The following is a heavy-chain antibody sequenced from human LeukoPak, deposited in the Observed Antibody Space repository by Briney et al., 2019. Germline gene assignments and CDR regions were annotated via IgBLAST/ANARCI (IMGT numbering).Heavy chain of an antibody. CDR2: ISSSSSYI. D-gene: IGHD6-19*01. CDR1: GFTFSSYS. Sequence: GSLRLSCAASGFTFSSYSMNWVRQAPGKGLEWVSSISSSSSYIYYADSVKGRFTISRDNAKNSLYLQMNSLRAEDTAVYYCARGRDHSSGGVELGPFDYWGQGTLVTVSS. CDR3: ARGRDHSSGGVELGPFDY. V-gene: IGHV3-21*01. J-gene: IGHJ4*02.